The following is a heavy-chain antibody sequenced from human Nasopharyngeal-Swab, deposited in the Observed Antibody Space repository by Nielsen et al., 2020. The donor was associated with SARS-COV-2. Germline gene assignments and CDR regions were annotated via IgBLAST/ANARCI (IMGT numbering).Heavy chain of an antibody. CDR1: GFTFSSYA. D-gene: IGHD3-22*01. J-gene: IGHJ4*02. CDR3: AREDGGDTMIVVVMVY. V-gene: IGHV3-30*04. Sequence: GESLKISCAASGFTFSSYAMHWVRQAPGKGLEWVAVISYDGSNKYYADSVKGRFTISRDNSKNTLYLQMNSLRAEDTAVYYCAREDGGDTMIVVVMVYWGQETLVTVSS. CDR2: ISYDGSNK.